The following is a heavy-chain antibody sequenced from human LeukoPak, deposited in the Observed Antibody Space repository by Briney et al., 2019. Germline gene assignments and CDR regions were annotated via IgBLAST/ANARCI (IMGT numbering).Heavy chain of an antibody. CDR2: IYYSGST. D-gene: IGHD3-22*01. Sequence: SQTLSLTCTVSGGSISRGDYYWSWIRQPPGKGLEWIGYIYYSGSTYYNPSLKSRVTISVDTSKNQFSLKLSSVTAADTAVYYCARNTYYYDRSGYAFDIWGQGTMVTVSS. V-gene: IGHV4-30-4*01. CDR3: ARNTYYYDRSGYAFDI. J-gene: IGHJ3*02. CDR1: GGSISRGDYY.